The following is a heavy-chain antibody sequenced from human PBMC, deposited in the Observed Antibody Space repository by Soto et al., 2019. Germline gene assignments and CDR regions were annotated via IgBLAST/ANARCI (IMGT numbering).Heavy chain of an antibody. Sequence: LXRASSNSALTALDHLIDWASRAAGKGLEGVSGISYTCGSTFYLYSVKGRFTIYRDHSKHMVYLQMNDLRAEDRALYYGASGTHPYSGSHELDYWGQGTLVTVSS. CDR2: ISYTCGST. CDR1: ALTALDHL. D-gene: IGHD1-26*01. CDR3: ASGTHPYSGSHELDY. J-gene: IGHJ4*02. V-gene: IGHV3-23*01.